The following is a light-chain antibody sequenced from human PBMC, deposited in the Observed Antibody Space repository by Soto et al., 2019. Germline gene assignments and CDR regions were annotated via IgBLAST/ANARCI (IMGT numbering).Light chain of an antibody. V-gene: IGLV2-8*01. CDR1: SSYVGGYNY. CDR3: SSYAGSNRRV. Sequence: QSVLTQPPSASGSPGQSVTISCTGISSYVGGYNYVSWYQQHPGKAPKLMIYEVSKRPSGVPDRFSGSKSGNTASLTVSGLQAEDEADYYCSSYAGSNRRVFGTGTKVTVL. J-gene: IGLJ1*01. CDR2: EVS.